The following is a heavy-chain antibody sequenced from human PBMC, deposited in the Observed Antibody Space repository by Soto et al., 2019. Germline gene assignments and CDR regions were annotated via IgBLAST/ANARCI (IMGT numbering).Heavy chain of an antibody. CDR1: GASVSSTYW. D-gene: IGHD6-13*01. V-gene: IGHV4-4*02. Sequence: PSETLSLTCAVSGASVSSTYWWSWVRQPPGKGPEWIGEINHRGSANYNPSLRSRVTMSVDISKSQFSLRLTSVTAADTAAYYCARYNAASGTYYFDYWGQGALVTVSS. J-gene: IGHJ4*02. CDR3: ARYNAASGTYYFDY. CDR2: INHRGSA.